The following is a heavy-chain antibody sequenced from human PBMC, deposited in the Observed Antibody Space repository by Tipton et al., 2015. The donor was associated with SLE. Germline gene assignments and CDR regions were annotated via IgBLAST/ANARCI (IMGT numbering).Heavy chain of an antibody. Sequence: GLVKPSETLSLTCTVSGGSISSYYWSWIRQPPGKGLEWIGEINHSGSTNYNPSLKSRVTISVDTSKNQFSLKLSSVTAADTAVYYCARDLVRGVSGGYWGQGTLVTVSS. CDR3: ARDLVRGVSGGY. CDR1: GGSISSYY. CDR2: INHSGST. D-gene: IGHD3-10*01. V-gene: IGHV4-59*12. J-gene: IGHJ4*02.